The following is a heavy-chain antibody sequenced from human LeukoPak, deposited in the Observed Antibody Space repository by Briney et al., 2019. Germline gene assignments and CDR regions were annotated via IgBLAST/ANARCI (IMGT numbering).Heavy chain of an antibody. D-gene: IGHD2-15*01. CDR2: ISHDGDNK. CDR3: AKDKSLGYCSGGSCYSEY. CDR1: GFTFSSFG. J-gene: IGHJ4*02. V-gene: IGHV3-30*18. Sequence: GGSLRLSCAASGFTFSSFGMHWVRQAPGKGLEWVAVISHDGDNKYYADSVRGRFTISRDNSKNTLYLQMNSLRPEDTAVYYCAKDKSLGYCSGGSCYSEYWGQGALVTVSS.